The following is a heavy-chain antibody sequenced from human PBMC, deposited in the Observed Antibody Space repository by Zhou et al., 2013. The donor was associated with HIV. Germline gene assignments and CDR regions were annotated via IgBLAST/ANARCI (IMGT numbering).Heavy chain of an antibody. CDR2: VNPIFGAA. Sequence: QVQLVQSETEVKKPGAAVKVSCKASGYTFTGYFMHWLRQAPGQGFEWIGDVNPIFGAANYAPNFQGRVTITADESTTTGYMELSSLKSDDTAVYYCAKGVGPKGEYYQYWGQGSLVIVSS. CDR1: GYTFTGYF. D-gene: IGHD1-26*01. J-gene: IGHJ1*01. V-gene: IGHV1-69*13. CDR3: AKGVGPKGEYYQY.